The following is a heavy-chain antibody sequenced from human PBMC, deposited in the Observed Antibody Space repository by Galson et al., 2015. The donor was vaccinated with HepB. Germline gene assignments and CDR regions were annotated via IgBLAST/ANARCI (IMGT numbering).Heavy chain of an antibody. D-gene: IGHD6-13*01. Sequence: SLRLSCAASGFTFSSYWMSWVRQAPGKGLEWVANIKQDGSEKYYVDSVKGRFTISRDNAKNSLYLQMNSLRAEDTAVYYCARRNQQLVYYYYYYMDVWGKGTTVTVSS. CDR1: GFTFSSYW. CDR2: IKQDGSEK. V-gene: IGHV3-7*01. J-gene: IGHJ6*03. CDR3: ARRNQQLVYYYYYYMDV.